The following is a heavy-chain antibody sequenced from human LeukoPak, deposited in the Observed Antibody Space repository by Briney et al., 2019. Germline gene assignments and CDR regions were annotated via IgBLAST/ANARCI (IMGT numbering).Heavy chain of an antibody. CDR1: GGSISSSSYY. Sequence: SETLSLTCTVSGGSISSSSYYWGWIRQPPGKGLEWIGSIYYSGSTYYNPSLKSRVTISVDTSKNQFSLKLSSVTAADTAVYYCARAGKSGYEDAFDIWGQGTMVTVSS. CDR2: IYYSGST. D-gene: IGHD5-12*01. CDR3: ARAGKSGYEDAFDI. J-gene: IGHJ3*02. V-gene: IGHV4-39*07.